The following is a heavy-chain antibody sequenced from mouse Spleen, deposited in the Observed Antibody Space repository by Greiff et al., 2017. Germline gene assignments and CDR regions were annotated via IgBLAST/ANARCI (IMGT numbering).Heavy chain of an antibody. CDR1: GYTFTSYW. J-gene: IGHJ4*01. CDR2: IHPNSGST. V-gene: IGHV1-64*01. Sequence: QVQLQQPGAELVKPGASVKLSCKASGYTFTSYWMHWVKQRPGQGLEWIGMIHPNSGSTNYNEKFKSKATLTVDKSSSTAYMQLSSLTSEDSAVYYCASSERDWDPFYYAMDYWGQGTSVTVSS. CDR3: ASSERDWDPFYYAMDY. D-gene: IGHD4-1*01.